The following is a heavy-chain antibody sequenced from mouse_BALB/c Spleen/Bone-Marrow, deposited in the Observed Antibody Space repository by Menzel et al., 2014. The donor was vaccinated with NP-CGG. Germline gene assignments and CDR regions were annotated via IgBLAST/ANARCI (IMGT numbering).Heavy chain of an antibody. CDR3: TRGGNWDDFDY. J-gene: IGHJ2*01. CDR2: ISSGSSTI. V-gene: IGHV5-17*02. D-gene: IGHD4-1*01. Sequence: EVKLVESGGGLVQPGGSRKLSCAASGLTFSSFGMHWVRQAPEKGLEWVAYISSGSSTIFYADTLKGRFTVSRDNPKNTLFLQMTSLRSENTAMYYCTRGGNWDDFDYWGQGTTLTVSS. CDR1: GLTFSSFG.